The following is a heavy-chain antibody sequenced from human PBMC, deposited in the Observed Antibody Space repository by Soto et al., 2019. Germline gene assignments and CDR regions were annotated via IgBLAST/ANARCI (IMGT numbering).Heavy chain of an antibody. Sequence: PWGTLSLTCDVSGYSITSVHYCGLIRQPPGKGLEWIGIIHHSGSTYYSPSLKSRVTISIDTSRNRFSLKVTSVTAADTAVYYCARRIETTTMKNRMDVWGQGTKVTVYS. J-gene: IGHJ6*02. V-gene: IGHV4-38-2*01. CDR2: IHHSGST. CDR3: ARRIETTTMKNRMDV. CDR1: GYSITSVHY. D-gene: IGHD1-1*01.